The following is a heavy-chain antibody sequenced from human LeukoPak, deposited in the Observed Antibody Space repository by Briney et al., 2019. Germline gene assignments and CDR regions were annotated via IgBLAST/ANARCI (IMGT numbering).Heavy chain of an antibody. CDR1: GGSISSYY. J-gene: IGHJ4*02. D-gene: IGHD3-9*01. CDR3: ARGMYGILTGYYNGIDY. CDR2: IYYSGST. Sequence: SETLSLTCTVSGGSISSYYWSWIRQPPGKGLEWIGYIYYSGSTNYNPSLKSRVTISVDTSKNQFSLKLSSVTAADTAVYYCARGMYGILTGYYNGIDYWGQGTLVTVSS. V-gene: IGHV4-59*01.